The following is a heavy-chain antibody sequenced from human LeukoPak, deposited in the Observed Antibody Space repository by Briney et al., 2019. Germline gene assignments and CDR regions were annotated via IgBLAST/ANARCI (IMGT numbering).Heavy chain of an antibody. CDR1: GFTFDDYG. CDR3: ARVIVGATRWFDP. D-gene: IGHD1-26*01. J-gene: IGHJ5*02. CDR2: INWNGGRT. V-gene: IGHV3-20*04. Sequence: GGSLTLSCAASGFTFDDYGMSWVRQAPGKGLEWVSDINWNGGRTGYTDSVKGRFTISRDNAKNSLYLQMNSLRAEDPALYYCARVIVGATRWFDPWGQGTLVTVSS.